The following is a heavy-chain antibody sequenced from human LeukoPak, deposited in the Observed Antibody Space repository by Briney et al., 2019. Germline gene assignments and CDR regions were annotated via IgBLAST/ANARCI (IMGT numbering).Heavy chain of an antibody. Sequence: GGSLRLSCAASGFTFSSYGMHWVRQAPGKGLEWVAVISYDGSNKYYADSVKSRFTISRDNSKNTLYLQMNSLRAEDTAVYYCAKDLAAAMFYWGQGTLVTVSS. V-gene: IGHV3-30*18. CDR3: AKDLAAAMFY. D-gene: IGHD2-2*01. J-gene: IGHJ4*02. CDR2: ISYDGSNK. CDR1: GFTFSSYG.